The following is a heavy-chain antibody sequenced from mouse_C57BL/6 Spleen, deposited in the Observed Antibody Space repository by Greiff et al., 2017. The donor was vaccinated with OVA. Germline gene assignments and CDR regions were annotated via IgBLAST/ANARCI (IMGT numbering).Heavy chain of an antibody. D-gene: IGHD2-12*01. J-gene: IGHJ2*01. Sequence: EVKVEESGGGLVQPGGSMKLSCVASGFTFSNYWMNWVRQSPEKGLEWVAQIRLKSDNYATHYAESVKGRFTISRDDSKSSVYLQMNNLRAEDTGIYYCTVLYSLDYWGQGTTLTVSS. CDR2: IRLKSDNYAT. CDR3: TVLYSLDY. CDR1: GFTFSNYW. V-gene: IGHV6-3*01.